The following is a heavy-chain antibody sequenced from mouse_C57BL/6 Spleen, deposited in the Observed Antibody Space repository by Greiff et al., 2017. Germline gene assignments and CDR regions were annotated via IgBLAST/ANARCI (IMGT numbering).Heavy chain of an antibody. CDR1: GSTFTSYW. V-gene: IGHV1-72*01. Sequence: QVPLQQPGAELVKPGASVKLSCKASGSTFTSYWMHWVKQRPGRGLEWIGRIDPNTGGTKDNVKFKSKATLTVDKPSSTAYMQLSGLSSVDSAVYYWARARAAQAAAWFAYWRQWILVTVSA. J-gene: IGHJ3*01. D-gene: IGHD3-3*01. CDR3: ARARAAQAAAWFAY. CDR2: IDPNTGGT.